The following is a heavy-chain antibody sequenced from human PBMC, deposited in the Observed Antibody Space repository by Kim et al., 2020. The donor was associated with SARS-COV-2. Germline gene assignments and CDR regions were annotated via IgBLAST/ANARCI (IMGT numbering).Heavy chain of an antibody. CDR3: ASGGGYSYGYTLWENWFDP. CDR1: GGSISSSSYY. V-gene: IGHV4-39*01. J-gene: IGHJ5*02. CDR2: IYYSGST. Sequence: SETLSLTCTVSGGSISSSSYYWGWIRQPPGKGLEWIGSIYYSGSTYYNPSLKSRVTISVDTSKNQFSLKLSSVTAADTAVYYCASGGGYSYGYTLWENWFDPWGQGTLVTVSS. D-gene: IGHD5-18*01.